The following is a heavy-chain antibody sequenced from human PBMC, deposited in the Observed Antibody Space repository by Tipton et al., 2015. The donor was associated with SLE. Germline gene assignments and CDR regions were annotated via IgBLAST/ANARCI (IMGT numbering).Heavy chain of an antibody. Sequence: TLSLTCAVSGGSIGSHYWSWIRQPPGKGLEWIGYIYYSGSTSYNPSLKSRVTISVDTSKNQFSLKLSSVTAADTAVYYCARDPNSGYYGVDYWGQGTLVTVSS. D-gene: IGHD5-12*01. J-gene: IGHJ4*02. CDR3: ARDPNSGYYGVDY. CDR2: IYYSGST. V-gene: IGHV4-59*11. CDR1: GGSIGSHY.